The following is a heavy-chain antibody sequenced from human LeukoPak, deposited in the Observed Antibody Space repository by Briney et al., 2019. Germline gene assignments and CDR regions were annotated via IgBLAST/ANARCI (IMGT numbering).Heavy chain of an antibody. CDR1: GYTFTSYA. J-gene: IGHJ4*02. V-gene: IGHV1-3*01. Sequence: ASVKVSCKASGYTFTSYAMHWVRQAPGQRLEWMGWINAGNGNTKYSQKFQGGVTITRDTSASTAYMELSSLRSEDTAVYYCARDIARKILWPGYWGQGTLVTVSS. CDR2: INAGNGNT. CDR3: ARDIARKILWPGY. D-gene: IGHD2/OR15-2a*01.